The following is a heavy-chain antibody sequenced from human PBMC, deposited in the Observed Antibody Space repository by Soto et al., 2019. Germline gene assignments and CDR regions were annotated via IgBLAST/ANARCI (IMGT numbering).Heavy chain of an antibody. V-gene: IGHV3-21*01. D-gene: IGHD2-2*01. J-gene: IGHJ6*02. CDR2: SSSSSTYI. CDR1: GFTFSSYS. Sequence: EVQLVESGGGLVKPGGSLRLSCAASGFTFSSYSMNWVRQAPGKGLEWVSSSSSSSTYIYYADSVKGRFTISRDNAKNSLYLQMNSLRAEDTTVYYCARGTVGYCSSTSCSNYYYYGMDVWGQGTTVTVSS. CDR3: ARGTVGYCSSTSCSNYYYYGMDV.